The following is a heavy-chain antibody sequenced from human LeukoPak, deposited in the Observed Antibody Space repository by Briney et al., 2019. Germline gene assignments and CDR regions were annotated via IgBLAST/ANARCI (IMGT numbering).Heavy chain of an antibody. D-gene: IGHD2-15*01. Sequence: ASVKVSCRASGYTFTGYYMHWVRQAPGQGLEWMGWISPNSGGTNYAQKFQGRVTMTRDTSISTAYMELSRLRSDDTAVYYCARVGASGYCSGGSCYSGSWGQGTLVTVSS. V-gene: IGHV1-2*02. CDR2: ISPNSGGT. CDR1: GYTFTGYY. CDR3: ARVGASGYCSGGSCYSGS. J-gene: IGHJ4*02.